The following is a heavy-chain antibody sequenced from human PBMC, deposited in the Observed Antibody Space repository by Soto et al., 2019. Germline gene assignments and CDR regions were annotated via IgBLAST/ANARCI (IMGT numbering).Heavy chain of an antibody. CDR2: MNPNSGNT. CDR1: GYTFTSYD. J-gene: IGHJ6*02. D-gene: IGHD2-2*01. Sequence: ASVKVSCKASGYTFTSYDINWVRQATGQGLEWMGWMNPNSGNTGYAQKFQGRVTMTRNTSISTAYMELSSLRSDDTAVYYCARTGRPYCSSTSCYVPGVGMDVWGQGTTVTVSS. V-gene: IGHV1-8*01. CDR3: ARTGRPYCSSTSCYVPGVGMDV.